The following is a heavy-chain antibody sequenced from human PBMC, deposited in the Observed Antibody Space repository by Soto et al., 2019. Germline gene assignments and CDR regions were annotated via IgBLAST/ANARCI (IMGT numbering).Heavy chain of an antibody. V-gene: IGHV3-33*01. D-gene: IGHD5-12*01. CDR2: IWYDGRNK. CDR3: ARDRGANSGYDGPGDY. Sequence: QVQLVESGGGVVQPGRSLRLSCAASGFTFSRYGMHWVRRAPGKGLEWVAVIWYDGRNKYYADSVKGRFTISRDNTKNTLYLQMNNVRAEDTAVYYCARDRGANSGYDGPGDYWGQGTLVTVSS. J-gene: IGHJ4*02. CDR1: GFTFSRYG.